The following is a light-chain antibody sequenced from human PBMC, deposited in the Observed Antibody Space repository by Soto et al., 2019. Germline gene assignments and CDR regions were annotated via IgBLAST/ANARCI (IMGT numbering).Light chain of an antibody. V-gene: IGLV1-44*01. CDR3: AAWDGSLNGLYV. CDR1: SSNVGSLS. CDR2: RNF. Sequence: QSVLTQAPSASGTPGQRVTISCSGSSSNVGSLSVDWYQHLPGTAPKLLIHRNFQRPSGVPDRFSGSKSGTSASLAINGLQSEDEADYYCAAWDGSLNGLYVFGTGTKLTVL. J-gene: IGLJ1*01.